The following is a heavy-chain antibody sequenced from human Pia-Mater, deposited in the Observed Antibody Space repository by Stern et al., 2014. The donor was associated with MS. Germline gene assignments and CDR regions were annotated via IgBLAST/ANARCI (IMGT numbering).Heavy chain of an antibody. CDR3: DGYASWVDY. CDR2: IYYSGRT. D-gene: IGHD5-18*01. J-gene: IGHJ4*02. CDR1: GGSISSSSYY. V-gene: IGHV4-39*01. Sequence: QLQLQESGPGLVKPSETLSLTCTVSGGSISSSSYYWGWIRQPPGKGLEWIGRIYYSGRTYYNPSLKSRVTIAVDTSKNQVPLQLSSGTAADTAVYYCDGYASWVDYWGQGTLVTVSS.